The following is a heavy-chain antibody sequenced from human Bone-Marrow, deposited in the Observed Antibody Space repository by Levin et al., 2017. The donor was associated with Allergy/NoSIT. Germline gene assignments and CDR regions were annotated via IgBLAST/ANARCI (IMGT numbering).Heavy chain of an antibody. CDR1: GGTFSSYT. D-gene: IGHD3-10*01. Sequence: KISCKASGGTFSSYTISWVRQAPGQGLEWIGRIIPILGIANYAQKFQGRVTITADKSTSTAYMGLSSLRSEDTAVYYCVGSGSRKDWFDPWGQGTLVTVSS. J-gene: IGHJ5*02. V-gene: IGHV1-69*02. CDR2: IIPILGIA. CDR3: VGSGSRKDWFDP.